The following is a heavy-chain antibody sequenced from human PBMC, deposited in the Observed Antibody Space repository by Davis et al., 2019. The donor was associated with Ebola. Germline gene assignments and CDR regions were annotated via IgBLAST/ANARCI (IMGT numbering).Heavy chain of an antibody. CDR2: IYYSGST. CDR1: GGSISSSSYY. J-gene: IGHJ5*02. CDR3: ARGGVGATMNWFDP. Sequence: SETLSLTCTVSGGSISSSSYYWGWIRQPPGKGLEWIGSIYYSGSTYYNPSLKSRVTISVDTSKNQFSLKLSSVTAADTAVYYCARGGVGATMNWFDPWGQGTLVTVSS. V-gene: IGHV4-39*01. D-gene: IGHD1-26*01.